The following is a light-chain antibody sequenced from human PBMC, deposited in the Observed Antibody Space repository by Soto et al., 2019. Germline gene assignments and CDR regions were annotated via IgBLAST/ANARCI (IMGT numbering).Light chain of an antibody. CDR3: TSYTSSSTLDV. Sequence: QSVLTQPASVSGSPGQSITISCTGTSSDVGGYNYVSWYQQHPSKAPKLMIYEVSNRPLGVSNRFSGSKSGNTASLTISGLQAEDEADYYCTSYTSSSTLDVFGTGTKVTVL. J-gene: IGLJ1*01. CDR1: SSDVGGYNY. V-gene: IGLV2-14*01. CDR2: EVS.